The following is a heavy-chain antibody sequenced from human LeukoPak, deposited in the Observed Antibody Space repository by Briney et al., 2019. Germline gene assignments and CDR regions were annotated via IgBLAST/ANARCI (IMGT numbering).Heavy chain of an antibody. CDR1: GFTFTSYE. J-gene: IGHJ4*02. Sequence: GGSLRLSCAASGFTFTSYEMNWVRQAPGKGLEWVSYISSSGSIIYYADSVKGRFTISRDNAKNSLYLQMNSLRAEDTAVYYCTRDRYYYDSSGHPYYFDYWGRGALVTVSS. D-gene: IGHD3-22*01. V-gene: IGHV3-48*03. CDR2: ISSSGSII. CDR3: TRDRYYYDSSGHPYYFDY.